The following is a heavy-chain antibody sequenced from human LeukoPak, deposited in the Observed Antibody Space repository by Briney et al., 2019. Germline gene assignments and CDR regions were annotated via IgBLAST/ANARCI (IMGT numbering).Heavy chain of an antibody. D-gene: IGHD1-14*01. CDR2: IHRSGSP. Sequence: SETLSLTCTVSLDSTTSNFWSWVRQPPGKGLEWIGEIHRSGSPNYNPSLQSRVTISIDRSRNQIALELSSVTAADTAVYYCAKEILGGFNPGAYWGQGTLVTVSS. V-gene: IGHV4-4*02. J-gene: IGHJ4*02. CDR1: LDSTTSNF. CDR3: AKEILGGFNPGAY.